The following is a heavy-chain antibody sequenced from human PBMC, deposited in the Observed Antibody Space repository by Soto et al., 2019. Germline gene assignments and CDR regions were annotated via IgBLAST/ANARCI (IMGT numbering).Heavy chain of an antibody. V-gene: IGHV5-10-1*01. CDR2: IDPSDSKT. J-gene: IGHJ4*02. CDR3: ARLSDY. CDR1: GYSFPTYW. Sequence: PGESLKISCRASGYSFPTYWISWVRQMPGKGLEWMGRIDPSDSKTYYSPSFQGHVTISADKSTSTAYLQLNNLKASDTAMYYCARLSDYWGQGTQVTVYS.